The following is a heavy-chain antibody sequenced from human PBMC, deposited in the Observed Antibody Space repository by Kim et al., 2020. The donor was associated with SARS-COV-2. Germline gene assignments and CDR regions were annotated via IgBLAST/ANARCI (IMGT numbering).Heavy chain of an antibody. CDR3: TRGRSICISESCYSPPGY. Sequence: SETLSLTCAVYGVSCSQHNLCGIRQPPSKSLECISEFTHKGNTKYHPSLKNRVTISLDTTKNQFSLRLTSVTAADTAIYYCTRGRSICISESCYSPPGYWAQGNPVTVSS. CDR1: GVSCSQHN. D-gene: IGHD2-21*01. CDR2: FTHKGNT. J-gene: IGHJ4*02. V-gene: IGHV4-34*01.